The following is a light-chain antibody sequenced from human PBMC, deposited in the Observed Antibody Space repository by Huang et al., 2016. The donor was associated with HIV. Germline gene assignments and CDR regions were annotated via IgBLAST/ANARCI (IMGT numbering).Light chain of an antibody. V-gene: IGKV1-33*01. CDR3: QQYDNLPPALT. CDR2: DVS. Sequence: DIQMTQSPSSLSASVGDRVTITCQASQDIRNYLNWYQQKPGKAPKLLIYDVSSLERGVPSRFSGSGSGTYFTFTISGLQPEDVATYYCQQYDNLPPALTFGGGTKVEIQ. J-gene: IGKJ4*01. CDR1: QDIRNY.